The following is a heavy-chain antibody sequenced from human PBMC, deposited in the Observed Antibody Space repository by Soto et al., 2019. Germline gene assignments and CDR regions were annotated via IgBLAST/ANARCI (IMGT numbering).Heavy chain of an antibody. CDR3: ARDLVVVTAYFDY. J-gene: IGHJ4*02. CDR1: GFTISSYS. V-gene: IGHV3-21*01. D-gene: IGHD2-21*02. Sequence: EVQLVESGGGLVKPGGSLRLSCAASGFTISSYSMNWVRQAPGKGLEWVSSISSSSSYIYYADSVKGRFTISRDNAKNSLYLQMNSLRAEDTAVYYCARDLVVVTAYFDYWGQGTLVTVSS. CDR2: ISSSSSYI.